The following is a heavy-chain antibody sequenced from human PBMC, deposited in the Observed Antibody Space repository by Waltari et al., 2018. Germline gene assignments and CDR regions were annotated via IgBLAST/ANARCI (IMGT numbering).Heavy chain of an antibody. J-gene: IGHJ3*02. V-gene: IGHV4-59*01. Sequence: QVQLQESGPGLVKPSETLSLTCNGSGGSISSYYWSWIRQPPGKGLEWIGYIYYSGSTNYNPSLKSRVTISVDTSKNQFSLKLSSVTAADTAVYYCAREGTNAFDIWGQGTMVTVSS. CDR2: IYYSGST. CDR1: GGSISSYY. D-gene: IGHD1-1*01. CDR3: AREGTNAFDI.